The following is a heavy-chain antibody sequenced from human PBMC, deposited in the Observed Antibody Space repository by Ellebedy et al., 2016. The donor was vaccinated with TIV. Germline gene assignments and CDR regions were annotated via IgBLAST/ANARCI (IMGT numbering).Heavy chain of an antibody. J-gene: IGHJ4*02. Sequence: SETLSLTXTVSGGSISSGGHYWSWIRQHPGKGLEWIGYIYYSGSTYYNPSLKSRVTISVDTSKNQFSLKLSSVTAADTAVYYCARAPARGSSTSLYYFDYWGQGTLVTVSS. D-gene: IGHD2-2*01. CDR3: ARAPARGSSTSLYYFDY. CDR1: GGSISSGGHY. V-gene: IGHV4-31*03. CDR2: IYYSGST.